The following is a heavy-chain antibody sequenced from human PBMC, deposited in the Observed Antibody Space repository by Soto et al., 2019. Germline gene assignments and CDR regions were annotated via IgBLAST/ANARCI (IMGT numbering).Heavy chain of an antibody. CDR1: GFTVSSNY. CDR3: ARGLGYCSGGSCSDDY. D-gene: IGHD2-15*01. CDR2: IYSGGST. Sequence: PVGSLRLSCAASGFTVSSNYMSWVRQAPGKGLEWVSVIYSGGSTYYADSVKGRFTISRDNSKNTLYLQMNSLRAEDTAVYYCARGLGYCSGGSCSDDYWGQGTLVTVSS. V-gene: IGHV3-53*01. J-gene: IGHJ4*02.